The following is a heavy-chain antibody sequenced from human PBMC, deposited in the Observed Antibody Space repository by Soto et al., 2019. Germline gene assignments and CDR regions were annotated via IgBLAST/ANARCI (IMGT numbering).Heavy chain of an antibody. CDR3: ASTGYSSSWLPNYYGMDV. D-gene: IGHD6-13*01. Sequence: PSETLSLTCTVSGGSISSGGYYWSWIRQHPGKGLEWIGYIYYSGSTYYNPSLKSRVTISVDTSKNQFSLKLSPVTAADTAVYYCASTGYSSSWLPNYYGMDVWGQGTTVTVSS. V-gene: IGHV4-31*03. J-gene: IGHJ6*02. CDR1: GGSISSGGYY. CDR2: IYYSGST.